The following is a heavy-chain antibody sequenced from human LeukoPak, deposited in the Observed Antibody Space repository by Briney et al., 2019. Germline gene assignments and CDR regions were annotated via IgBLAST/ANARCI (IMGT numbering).Heavy chain of an antibody. CDR3: ARDQQLRLGELSSGFDY. V-gene: IGHV3-53*01. J-gene: IGHJ4*02. CDR1: GFTFSSYA. CDR2: IYSGGGT. D-gene: IGHD3-16*02. Sequence: GGSLRLSCAASGFTFSSYAMHWVRQAPGKGLEWVSVIYSGGGTYYADSVKGRFTASRDSSKNTLYLQMNRLRAEDTAVYYCARDQQLRLGELSSGFDYWGQGTLVTVSS.